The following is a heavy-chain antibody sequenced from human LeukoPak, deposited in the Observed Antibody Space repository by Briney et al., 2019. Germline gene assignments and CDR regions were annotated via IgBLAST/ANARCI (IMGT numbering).Heavy chain of an antibody. CDR1: GFTFSTYA. V-gene: IGHV3-23*01. CDR2: IRGSGDSTNYA. Sequence: GGSLRLSCAACGFTFSTYAMSWVRQAPGKGLEWVSAIRGSGDSTNYADSADSVKGRFTISRDNSKNMLYLQMNSLRAEDAAVYYCARDLYPRRGNFDYWGQGTLVIVSS. J-gene: IGHJ4*02. CDR3: ARDLYPRRGNFDY. D-gene: IGHD2-2*01.